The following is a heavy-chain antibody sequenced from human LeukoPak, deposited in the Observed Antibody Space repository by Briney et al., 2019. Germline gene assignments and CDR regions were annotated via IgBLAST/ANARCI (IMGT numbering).Heavy chain of an antibody. D-gene: IGHD1-26*01. CDR3: ARDKIVGATTLDY. CDR1: GFTFSSYW. CDR2: IKQDGGEI. J-gene: IGHJ4*02. Sequence: GGSLRLSCAASGFTFSSYWMSWVRQAPGKGLEWVANIKQDGGEIYYVDSVKGRFTISRDNAKNSLYLQVNSLRVEDTAVYYCARDKIVGATTLDYWGQGTLVTVSS. V-gene: IGHV3-7*01.